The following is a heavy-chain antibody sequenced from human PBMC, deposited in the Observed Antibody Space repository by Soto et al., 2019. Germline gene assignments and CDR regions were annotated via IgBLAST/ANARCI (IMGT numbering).Heavy chain of an antibody. D-gene: IGHD3-3*01. CDR2: ISSSSSTI. V-gene: IGHV3-48*01. Sequence: GGSLRLSCAASGFTFSSYNMNWVRQAPGKGLEWFSYISSSSSTIYYADSVKGRFTISRDNAKNSLYLQMNSLRVEDTAVYYCARDSGSFWSGYPNCFDPWGQGTLVTVSS. CDR3: ARDSGSFWSGYPNCFDP. J-gene: IGHJ5*02. CDR1: GFTFSSYN.